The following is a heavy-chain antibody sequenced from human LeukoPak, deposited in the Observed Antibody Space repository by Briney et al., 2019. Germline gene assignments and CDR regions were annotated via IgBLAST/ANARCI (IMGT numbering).Heavy chain of an antibody. CDR3: AKGAPLAGDWFDP. Sequence: GGSLRLSCAASGFTFSSYSMNWVRQAPGKGLEWVSAISGSGDSTYYADSVKGRFTISRDNSKNTLYLQMNSLRAEDTALYYCAKGAPLAGDWFDPWGQGTLVTVSS. CDR2: ISGSGDST. V-gene: IGHV3-23*01. J-gene: IGHJ5*02. D-gene: IGHD3-10*01. CDR1: GFTFSSYS.